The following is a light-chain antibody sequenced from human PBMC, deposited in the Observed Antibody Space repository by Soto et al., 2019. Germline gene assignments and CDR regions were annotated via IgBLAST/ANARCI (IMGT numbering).Light chain of an antibody. CDR1: SSDVGGYNY. Sequence: QSALTQSASVSGSPGQSITISCTGTSSDVGGYNYVSWYQQHPGKALKLMIYDVSNRPSGVSNRFSGSKSGNTASLTISGLQAEDEADYYCSSYTSSSLYVFGTGTKLTVL. CDR2: DVS. CDR3: SSYTSSSLYV. V-gene: IGLV2-14*01. J-gene: IGLJ1*01.